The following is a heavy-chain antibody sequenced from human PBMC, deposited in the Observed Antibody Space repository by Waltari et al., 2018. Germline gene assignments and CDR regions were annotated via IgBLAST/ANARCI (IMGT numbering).Heavy chain of an antibody. CDR1: GFTFGSYG. CDR3: ARDEGYSSSPFHY. Sequence: QVQLVESGGGVVQPGRSLGLSCAASGFTFGSYGMHWVRQAPGKGLEWVAIIWYDGNNKYYADSVKGRFTISRDNSKNTLYLQMDSLRAEDTAVYYCARDEGYSSSPFHYWGQGTLVTVSS. D-gene: IGHD6-6*01. J-gene: IGHJ4*02. CDR2: IWYDGNNK. V-gene: IGHV3-33*01.